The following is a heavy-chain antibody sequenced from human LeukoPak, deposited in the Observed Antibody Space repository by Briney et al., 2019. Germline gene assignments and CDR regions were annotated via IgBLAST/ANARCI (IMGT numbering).Heavy chain of an antibody. Sequence: ASVKVSCKASGYTFTSYYMHWVRQAPGQGLEWMAIINPSGGSTSYAQKFQGRVTMTRDTSTSTVYMELSSLRSEDTAVYYCSCEIVNYYDSRRGSDFWRQGTLITVSS. CDR2: INPSGGST. J-gene: IGHJ1*01. CDR1: GYTFTSYY. V-gene: IGHV1-46*01. D-gene: IGHD3-22*01. CDR3: SCEIVNYYDSRRGSDF.